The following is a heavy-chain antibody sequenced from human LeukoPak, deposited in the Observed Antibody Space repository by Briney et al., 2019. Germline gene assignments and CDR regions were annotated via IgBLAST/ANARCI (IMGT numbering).Heavy chain of an antibody. Sequence: SETLSLTCTVSGGSISSSSYYWGWIRQPPGKGLEWIGSIYYSGSTYYNPSLKSRVTISVDTSKNQFSLKLSSVTAADTAVYYCARHSHNYYDSSGTFPLMKRWGQGTLVTVSS. CDR2: IYYSGST. J-gene: IGHJ4*02. CDR1: GGSISSSSYY. D-gene: IGHD3-22*01. CDR3: ARHSHNYYDSSGTFPLMKR. V-gene: IGHV4-39*01.